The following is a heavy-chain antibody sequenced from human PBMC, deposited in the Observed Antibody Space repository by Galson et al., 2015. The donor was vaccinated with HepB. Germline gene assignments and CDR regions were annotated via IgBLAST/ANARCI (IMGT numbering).Heavy chain of an antibody. Sequence: SLRLSCAASGFTFSSYWMSWVRQAPGKGLEWVANIKQDGSEKYYVDSVKGRFTISRDNAKNSLYLQMNSLRAEDTAVYYCARRGSTYYDYIWGSPVAYYFDYWGQGTLVTVSS. CDR1: GFTFSSYW. CDR3: ARRGSTYYDYIWGSPVAYYFDY. CDR2: IKQDGSEK. D-gene: IGHD3-16*01. V-gene: IGHV3-7*01. J-gene: IGHJ4*02.